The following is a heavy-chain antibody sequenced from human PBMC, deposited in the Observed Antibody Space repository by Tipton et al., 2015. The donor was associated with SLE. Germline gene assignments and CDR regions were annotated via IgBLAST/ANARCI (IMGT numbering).Heavy chain of an antibody. J-gene: IGHJ4*02. Sequence: TLSLTCAVYGGPFSDHYWTWIRQPPGKGLEWLAYVFYSGSSNFNRAHYNPSLMGRVTISVDTSKNQFSLHLTSVTSADTAVYYCATYFYDATGYQSVDDWGQGALDTVSS. D-gene: IGHD3-22*01. CDR3: ATYFYDATGYQSVDD. CDR1: GGPFSDHY. V-gene: IGHV4-59*11. CDR2: VFYSGSS.